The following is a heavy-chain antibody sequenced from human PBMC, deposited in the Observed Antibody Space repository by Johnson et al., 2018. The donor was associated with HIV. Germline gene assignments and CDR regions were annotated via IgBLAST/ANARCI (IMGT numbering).Heavy chain of an antibody. J-gene: IGHJ3*02. D-gene: IGHD1-1*01. Sequence: EVQVVESGGGLIQPGGSLRLSCAASGFIFRNYWMYWVRQAPGKGLVWVARIYSDGTDTAYADSVKGRFTISRYNAKKTLYLQMDSLRVDDTAVYYCARDPGYSSFDIWGQGTGVTVSS. V-gene: IGHV3-74*03. CDR3: ARDPGYSSFDI. CDR2: IYSDGTDT. CDR1: GFIFRNYW.